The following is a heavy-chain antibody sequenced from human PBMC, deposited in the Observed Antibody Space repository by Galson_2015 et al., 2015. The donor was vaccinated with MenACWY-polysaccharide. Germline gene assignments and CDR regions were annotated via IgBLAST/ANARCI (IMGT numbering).Heavy chain of an antibody. CDR3: ARAKGGAATVLDYYMDV. V-gene: IGHV3-33*01. CDR2: RWYDGSNK. D-gene: IGHD1-26*01. CDR1: EFTFNYYG. Sequence: SLRLSCAASEFTFNYYGMQWVRQAPGKGLEWVALRWYDGSNKYYADSVKGRFTISRDNSKNTLYLQMNSLRAEDMAVYYCARAKGGAATVLDYYMDVWGKGTTVTVSS. J-gene: IGHJ6*03.